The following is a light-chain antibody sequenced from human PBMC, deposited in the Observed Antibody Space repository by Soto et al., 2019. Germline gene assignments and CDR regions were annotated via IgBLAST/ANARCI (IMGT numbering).Light chain of an antibody. J-gene: IGKJ3*01. Sequence: EIVMTQSPATLSVSPGEGATVSCRASQSVSSNLAWYQQKPGQAPRLLIYGASTRATGIPARFSGSGSGTEFTLTISSLQSEDSAFYYCQQYFNWPLTWTFGPGTKVQIK. V-gene: IGKV3-15*01. CDR2: GAS. CDR3: QQYFNWPLTWT. CDR1: QSVSSN.